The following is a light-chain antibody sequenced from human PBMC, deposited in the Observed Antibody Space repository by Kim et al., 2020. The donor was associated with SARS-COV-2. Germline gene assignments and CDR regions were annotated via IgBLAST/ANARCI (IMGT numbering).Light chain of an antibody. J-gene: IGKJ1*01. CDR1: QGIANY. CDR2: ASS. Sequence: ASGGDRVTSTCRASQGIANYLAWYQQRPGKVPNLLIYASSVLQSGVPSRFSGSGFGTVFTLTISSLQPEDAATYYCQKYDSAPQTFGQGTKVEIK. V-gene: IGKV1-27*01. CDR3: QKYDSAPQT.